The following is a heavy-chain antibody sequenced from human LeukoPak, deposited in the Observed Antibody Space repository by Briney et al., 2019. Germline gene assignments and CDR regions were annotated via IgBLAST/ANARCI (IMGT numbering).Heavy chain of an antibody. J-gene: IGHJ4*02. D-gene: IGHD2-21*02. CDR3: ARGHIVVVTAIPRY. Sequence: GGSLRLSCAASGFTVSSNYMSWVRQAPGKGLEWVSVIYSGGSTYYADSVKGRFTISRDNSKNTLYLQMNSLRAEDTAVYYCARGHIVVVTAIPRYWGQGTLVTVSS. CDR1: GFTVSSNY. V-gene: IGHV3-53*05. CDR2: IYSGGST.